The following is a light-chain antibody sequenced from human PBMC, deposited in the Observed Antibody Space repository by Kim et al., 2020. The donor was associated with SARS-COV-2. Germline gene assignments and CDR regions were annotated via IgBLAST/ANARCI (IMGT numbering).Light chain of an antibody. CDR1: QDISNY. Sequence: DIQMTQSPSSLSASVGDRVTTTCQASQDISNYLNWYQQKPGKAPKLLIYDASNLETGVPSRFSGSGSGTDFTFTISSLQPEDIATYYCQQYDNLPLTFGGWTKVDIK. V-gene: IGKV1-33*01. CDR2: DAS. J-gene: IGKJ4*01. CDR3: QQYDNLPLT.